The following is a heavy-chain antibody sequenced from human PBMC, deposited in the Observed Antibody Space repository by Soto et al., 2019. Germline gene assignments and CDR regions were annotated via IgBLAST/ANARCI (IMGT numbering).Heavy chain of an antibody. V-gene: IGHV4-4*02. D-gene: IGHD3-9*01. CDR1: GGSISSSNW. J-gene: IGHJ4*02. CDR3: APVRNFDKLFSL. Sequence: SETLSLTCAVSGGSISSSNWWSWVRRPPGKGLEWIGEIYHSGSTNYNPSLKSRVTISVDTSKNQFFLKLNSVTAADTAVYYCAPVRNFDKLFSLWGQGTPVTVSS. CDR2: IYHSGST.